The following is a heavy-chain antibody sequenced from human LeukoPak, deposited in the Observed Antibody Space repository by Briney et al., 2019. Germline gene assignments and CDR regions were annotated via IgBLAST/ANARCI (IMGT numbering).Heavy chain of an antibody. CDR2: VYYSGGT. D-gene: IGHD4-17*01. CDR1: RYPITSAYY. V-gene: IGHV4-38-2*02. CDR3: ARAPYYGDYGATGWFDP. J-gene: IGHJ5*02. Sequence: TSETLSLTCIVSRYPITSAYYWGWIRQPPGKGLEWIGSVYYSGGTYYNPSLKSRVTISRDTSKNQFSLKVNPVTAADTAVYYCARAPYYGDYGATGWFDPWGQGTLVTVSS.